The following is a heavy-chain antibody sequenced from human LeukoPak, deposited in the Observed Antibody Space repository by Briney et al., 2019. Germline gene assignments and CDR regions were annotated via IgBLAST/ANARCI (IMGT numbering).Heavy chain of an antibody. J-gene: IGHJ4*02. V-gene: IGHV5-10-1*01. CDR2: IEPSDSYT. CDR1: GYSFTSYW. CDR3: ARARTYYDSSGSGY. Sequence: GESLKISCKGSGYSFTSYWISWVRQMPGKGLEWMGRIEPSDSYTNYSPSFQGHVTISADESTSTAYMELSSLRAEDTAVYYCARARTYYDSSGSGYWGQGTLVTVSS. D-gene: IGHD3-22*01.